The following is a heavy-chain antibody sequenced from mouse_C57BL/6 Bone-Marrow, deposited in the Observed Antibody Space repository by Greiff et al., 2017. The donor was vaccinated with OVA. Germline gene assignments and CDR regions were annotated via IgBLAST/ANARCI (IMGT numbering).Heavy chain of an antibody. CDR3: ARNGWYYFDY. V-gene: IGHV5-17*02. Sequence: EVQLQQSGGGLVQPGGSRKLSCAASGFTFSGFGMHWVRQAPEKGLEWVAYISSGSSTIYYADTVKGRFTISRDNPKNTLFLQMTSLRSEDTAMYYCARNGWYYFDYWGQGTTLTVSS. D-gene: IGHD2-2*01. CDR1: GFTFSGFG. J-gene: IGHJ2*01. CDR2: ISSGSSTI.